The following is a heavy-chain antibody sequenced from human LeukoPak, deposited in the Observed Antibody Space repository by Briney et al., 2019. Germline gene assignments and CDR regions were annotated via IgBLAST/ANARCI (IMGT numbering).Heavy chain of an antibody. CDR3: ARVAGSVSNYYDSSGYYLLNDY. Sequence: ASVKVSCKASGYTFTSYGISWVRQAPGQGLEWMGIINPSGGSTSYAQKFQGRVTMTRDMSTSTVYMELSSLRSEDTAVYYCARVAGSVSNYYDSSGYYLLNDYWGQGTLVTVSS. CDR2: INPSGGST. D-gene: IGHD3-22*01. V-gene: IGHV1-46*01. J-gene: IGHJ4*02. CDR1: GYTFTSYG.